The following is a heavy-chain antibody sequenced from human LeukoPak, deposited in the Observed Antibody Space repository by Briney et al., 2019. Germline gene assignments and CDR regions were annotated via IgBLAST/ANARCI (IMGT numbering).Heavy chain of an antibody. CDR1: GFTFSDYY. CDR3: ARDKRRYDS. Sequence: PGGSLRLSCVASGFTFSDYYMTWIRQSPGKGLERVSYISNRGYSIYYADSVRGRFTISRDNSKSSLYLQMNSLTDEDSAVYYCARDKRRYDSWGQGTLVTVSS. V-gene: IGHV3-11*01. D-gene: IGHD5-24*01. CDR2: ISNRGYSI. J-gene: IGHJ5*01.